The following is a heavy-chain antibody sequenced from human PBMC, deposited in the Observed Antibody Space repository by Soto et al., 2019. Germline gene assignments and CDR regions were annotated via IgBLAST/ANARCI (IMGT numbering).Heavy chain of an antibody. CDR3: AKTETFNGYYNAFDY. D-gene: IGHD3-9*01. V-gene: IGHV3-23*01. Sequence: LRLSCAASGFSFAGYALTWVRLAPGKGLEWVASISGGGGSTYYADSVKGRFSISRDNSNRMVYLQMGSLTAGDTAVYYCAKTETFNGYYNAFDYWGQGTRVTVSS. CDR1: GFSFAGYA. CDR2: ISGGGGST. J-gene: IGHJ4*02.